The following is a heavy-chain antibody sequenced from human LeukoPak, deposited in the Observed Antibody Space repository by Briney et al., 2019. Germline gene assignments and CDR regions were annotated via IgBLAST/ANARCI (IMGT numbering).Heavy chain of an antibody. V-gene: IGHV4-59*01. J-gene: IGHJ4*02. Sequence: SETLSLTCTVSGGSISSYYWTWIRQPPGKGLEWIGYIYYSGSTSYNPSLKSRVTISVDTSKNQFSLKLSSVTAADTAVYYCAREGMGIEAGTVDYWGQGTLVTVSS. CDR1: GGSISSYY. D-gene: IGHD1/OR15-1a*01. CDR2: IYYSGST. CDR3: AREGMGIEAGTVDY.